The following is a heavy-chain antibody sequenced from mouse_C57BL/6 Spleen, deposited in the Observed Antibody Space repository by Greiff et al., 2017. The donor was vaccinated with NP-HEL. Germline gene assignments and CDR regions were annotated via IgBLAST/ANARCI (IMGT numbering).Heavy chain of an antibody. CDR2: ISYDGSN. CDR1: GYSITSGYY. J-gene: IGHJ3*01. Sequence: EVKLMESGPGLVKPSQSLSLTCSVTGYSITSGYYWNWIRQFPGNKLEWMGYISYDGSNNYNPSLKNRISITRDTSKNQFFLKLNSVTTEDTATYYCARGYYYGSSWTWFAYWGQGTLVTVSA. D-gene: IGHD1-1*01. V-gene: IGHV3-6*01. CDR3: ARGYYYGSSWTWFAY.